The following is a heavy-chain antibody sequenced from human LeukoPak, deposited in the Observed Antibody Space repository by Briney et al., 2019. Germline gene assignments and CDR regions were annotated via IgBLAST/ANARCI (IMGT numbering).Heavy chain of an antibody. V-gene: IGHV3-21*01. Sequence: GGSLRLSCAASGFTFSDYSMNWVRQAPGKGLEWVSSISSSIRYIHYADSVKGRFTISRDNAKNSLYLQMNSLRAEDTAVYYCARDILTGYYRRGNWFDPWGQGTLVTVSS. CDR1: GFTFSDYS. D-gene: IGHD3-9*01. CDR3: ARDILTGYYRRGNWFDP. CDR2: ISSSIRYI. J-gene: IGHJ5*02.